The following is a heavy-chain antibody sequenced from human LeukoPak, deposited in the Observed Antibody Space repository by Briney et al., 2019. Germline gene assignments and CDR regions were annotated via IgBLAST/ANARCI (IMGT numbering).Heavy chain of an antibody. Sequence: SETLSLTCTVSGGSISTSSYYWGWIRQPPGKGLEWIGSLYYSGRTYYHPSLKSRVTISVDTSKNQFSLRLTSVTAADTAVYYCARTNDKYSDLNNWFDPWGQGTLVTVSS. D-gene: IGHD4-11*01. J-gene: IGHJ5*02. CDR3: ARTNDKYSDLNNWFDP. CDR1: GGSISTSSYY. V-gene: IGHV4-39*07. CDR2: LYYSGRT.